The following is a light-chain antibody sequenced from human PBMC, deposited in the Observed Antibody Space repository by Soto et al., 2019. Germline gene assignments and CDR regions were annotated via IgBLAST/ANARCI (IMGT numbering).Light chain of an antibody. CDR1: SSDVGTYKY. J-gene: IGLJ2*01. V-gene: IGLV2-14*01. CDR3: SSYTSRSTPV. Sequence: QSALTQPASVSGSPRQSITISCTGTSSDVGTYKYVSWYQQLPGKAPKLMIYEVSNRPSGVSNRFSGSKSGNTASLTISELQAEDEADYYCSSYTSRSTPVFGGGTQLTVL. CDR2: EVS.